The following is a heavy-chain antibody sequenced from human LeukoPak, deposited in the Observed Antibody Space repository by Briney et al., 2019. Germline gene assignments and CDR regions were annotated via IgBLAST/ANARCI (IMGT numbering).Heavy chain of an antibody. V-gene: IGHV3-21*01. Sequence: GGSLRLSCAASGFTFSSYSMNWVRQAPGKELEWVSSISSSSSYIYYADSVKGRFTISRDNAKNSLYLQMNSLRAEDTAVYYCARVGTAMVSIYYYYYMDVWGKGTTVTVSS. CDR3: ARVGTAMVSIYYYYYMDV. CDR1: GFTFSSYS. D-gene: IGHD5-18*01. CDR2: ISSSSSYI. J-gene: IGHJ6*03.